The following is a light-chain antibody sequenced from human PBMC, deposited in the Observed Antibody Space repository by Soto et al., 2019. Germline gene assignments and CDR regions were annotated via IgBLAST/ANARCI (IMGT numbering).Light chain of an antibody. V-gene: IGLV1-40*01. CDR3: SSFTSTHTGV. CDR2: GNS. Sequence: QSVLTQPPSVSGAPGQRVTISCTGSSSNIGAGYDVHWYQQLPGTAPKLLIYGNSNRPSGVPDRFSGSKSGTSASLAITGLQAEDEADYYCSSFTSTHTGVFGGGTKVTVL. J-gene: IGLJ3*02. CDR1: SSNIGAGYD.